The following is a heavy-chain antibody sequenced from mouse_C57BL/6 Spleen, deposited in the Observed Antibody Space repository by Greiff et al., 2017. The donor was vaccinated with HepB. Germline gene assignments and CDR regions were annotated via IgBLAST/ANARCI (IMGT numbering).Heavy chain of an antibody. V-gene: IGHV5-9-1*02. J-gene: IGHJ3*01. D-gene: IGHD2-4*01. CDR1: GFTFSSYA. CDR3: TRAGYDYDFAY. Sequence: EVKLVESGEGLVKPGGSLKLSCAASGFTFSSYAMSWVRQTPEKRLEWVAYISSGGDYIYYADTVKGRFTISRDNARNTLYLQMSSLKSEDTAMYYCTRAGYDYDFAYWGQGTLVTVSA. CDR2: ISSGGDYI.